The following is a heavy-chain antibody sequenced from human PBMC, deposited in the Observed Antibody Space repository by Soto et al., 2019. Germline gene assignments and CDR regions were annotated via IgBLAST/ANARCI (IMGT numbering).Heavy chain of an antibody. D-gene: IGHD4-17*01. Sequence: EVQLLESGGGLVHPGGSLRLSCAASGFTFSRYAMTWVRQAPGKGLEWVSAISDTGGTTYYADSVKGRFTISRDNSKNTLYLQMSLRAEDTAVYYCAKVPYGDSPMYRFDYWGQGTLVTVSS. CDR1: GFTFSRYA. CDR3: AKVPYGDSPMYRFDY. V-gene: IGHV3-23*01. CDR2: ISDTGGTT. J-gene: IGHJ4*02.